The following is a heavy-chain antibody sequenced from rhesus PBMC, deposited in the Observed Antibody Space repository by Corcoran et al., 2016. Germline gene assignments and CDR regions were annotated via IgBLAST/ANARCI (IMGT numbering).Heavy chain of an antibody. J-gene: IGHJ1*01. V-gene: IGHV4-65*01. CDR2: ISGSSGST. CDR3: ARVPSITIFGRAGGYFEF. Sequence: QVQLQESGPGLVKPSETLSLTCAVSGGSISSSNWWSWIRQPPGKGLEWIGYISGSSGSTYYNPSLKSRVTIATDTSKNQFSLKLSSVTAADTAVYYCARVPSITIFGRAGGYFEFWGQGALVTVSS. D-gene: IGHD3-3*01. CDR1: GGSISSSNW.